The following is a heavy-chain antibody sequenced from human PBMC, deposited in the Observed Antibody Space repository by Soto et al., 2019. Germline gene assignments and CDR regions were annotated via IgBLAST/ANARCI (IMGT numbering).Heavy chain of an antibody. CDR1: GFTFSSYA. V-gene: IGHV3-23*01. CDR2: ISGSGGDI. Sequence: EVQLLESGGGLVQPGGSLRLSCAASGFTFSSYAMNWVRQAPGKGLEWVSAISGSGGDIYYADSVKGRFTISRDNSRDTLFLQMIGLRVEDTAVYYCARAWQGDYWGQGTLVTVSS. CDR3: ARAWQGDY. J-gene: IGHJ4*02.